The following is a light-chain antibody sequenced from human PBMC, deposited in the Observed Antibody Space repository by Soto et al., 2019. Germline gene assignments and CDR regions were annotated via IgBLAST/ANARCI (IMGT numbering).Light chain of an antibody. CDR2: GAS. Sequence: EIVMTQSPVTLSVSPGERATLSCTASQSVNNNVAWYQQKPGQAPRLLIYGASSRATGIPDRFSGSGSGTDFTLTITRLEPEDFAVYYCQQFGSSLPITFGQGTRLEIK. V-gene: IGKV3-20*01. CDR3: QQFGSSLPIT. J-gene: IGKJ5*01. CDR1: QSVNNN.